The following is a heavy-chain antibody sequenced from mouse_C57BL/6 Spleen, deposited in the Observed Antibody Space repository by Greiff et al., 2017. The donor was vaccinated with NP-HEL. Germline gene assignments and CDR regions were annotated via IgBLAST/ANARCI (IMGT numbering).Heavy chain of an antibody. CDR1: GYTFTSYW. CDR2: FHPNSGST. D-gene: IGHD1-1*01. J-gene: IGHJ2*01. V-gene: IGHV1-64*01. Sequence: QVQLQQPGAELVKPGASVKLSCKASGYTFTSYWMHWVKQRPGQGLEWIGLFHPNSGSTNYNEKFKSKATLTVDKSSSTAYMQLSSRTSEDSAVYYCARGDYGSSYSDYWGQGTTLTVSS. CDR3: ARGDYGSSYSDY.